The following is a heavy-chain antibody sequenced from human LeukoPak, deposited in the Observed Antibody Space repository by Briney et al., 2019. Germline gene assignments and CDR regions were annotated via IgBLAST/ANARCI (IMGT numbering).Heavy chain of an antibody. J-gene: IGHJ3*02. CDR1: GYTFTSYD. D-gene: IGHD3-10*01. CDR2: MNPNSGNT. V-gene: IGHV1-8*01. CDR3: AREAGPGILWFRELSLRRDAFDI. Sequence: ASVKVSRKPSGYTFTSYDINWVRQATGPGLEWMGWMNPNSGNTGYAQKFQGRVTMTSNTSISTAYMELSSLRSEDTAVYYCAREAGPGILWFRELSLRRDAFDIWGQGTMVTVSS.